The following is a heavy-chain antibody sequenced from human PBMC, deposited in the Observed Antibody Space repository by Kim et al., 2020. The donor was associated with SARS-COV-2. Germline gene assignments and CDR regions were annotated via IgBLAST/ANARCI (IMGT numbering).Heavy chain of an antibody. D-gene: IGHD4-17*01. CDR1: GGSISNKNYY. Sequence: SETLSLTCTVSGGSISNKNYYWGWIRQAPGKGLEWIGNIYSSGSTYYNPSLKSRVTISVDTSKNQFSLKLSSVTAADTAVYYCARITATVTTDFDYWGQGILVTVSS. J-gene: IGHJ4*02. V-gene: IGHV4-39*01. CDR2: IYSSGST. CDR3: ARITATVTTDFDY.